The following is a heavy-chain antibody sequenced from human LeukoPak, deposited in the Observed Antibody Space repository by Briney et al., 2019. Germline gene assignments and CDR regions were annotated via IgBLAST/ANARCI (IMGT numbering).Heavy chain of an antibody. J-gene: IGHJ4*02. CDR3: ARGAHRNHYDSSGYYWVKLDY. D-gene: IGHD3-22*01. V-gene: IGHV3-30*04. Sequence: PGGSLRLSCAASGFTFSSYAMHWVRQAPGKGLEWETVISYDGSNKYYADSVKGRFTISRDNSKNTLYLQMNSLRAEDTAVYYCARGAHRNHYDSSGYYWVKLDYWGQGTLVTVSS. CDR1: GFTFSSYA. CDR2: ISYDGSNK.